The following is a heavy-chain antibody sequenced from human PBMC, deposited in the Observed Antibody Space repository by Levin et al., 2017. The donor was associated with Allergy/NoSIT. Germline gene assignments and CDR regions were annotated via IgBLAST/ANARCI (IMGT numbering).Heavy chain of an antibody. J-gene: IGHJ4*02. Sequence: KVSCKGSANSFTKYWLSWVRQMPGKGLEWMGRIDPIDSSIKYSPSFQGHVTLSVDKSISTVYLQWSSLKASDTAIYYCARLWKDPTERWQSGGSYYGSGSFHFDSWGQGTLVTVSS. CDR2: IDPIDSSI. V-gene: IGHV5-10-1*01. CDR1: ANSFTKYW. D-gene: IGHD3-10*01. CDR3: ARLWKDPTERWQSGGSYYGSGSFHFDS.